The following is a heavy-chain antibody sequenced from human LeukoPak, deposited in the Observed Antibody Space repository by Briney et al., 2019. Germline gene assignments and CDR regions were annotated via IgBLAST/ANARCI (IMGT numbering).Heavy chain of an antibody. V-gene: IGHV3-74*01. CDR2: LNSGGSST. CDR3: ARGLGGTGDH. CDR1: GFTFSDST. Sequence: PGGSLRLSCAASGFTFSDSTMTWVRQAPGKGLVWVSRLNSGGSSTIYADSVKGRFTISRDNAKNTLYLQMNSLRAEDTAVYYCARGLGGTGDHWGQGTLVTVSS. J-gene: IGHJ4*02. D-gene: IGHD3-10*01.